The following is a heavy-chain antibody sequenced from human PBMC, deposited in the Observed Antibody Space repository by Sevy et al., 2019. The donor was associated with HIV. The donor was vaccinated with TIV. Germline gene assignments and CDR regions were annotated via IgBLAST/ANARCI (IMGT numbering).Heavy chain of an antibody. CDR3: ARGIVVVPAAKAISSVLYGMDV. Sequence: GGSLRLSCAASGFTFSSYAMHWVRQAPGKGLEWVAVISYDGSNKYYADSVKGRFTISRDNSKNTLYLQMNSLRAEDTAVYYCARGIVVVPAAKAISSVLYGMDVWGQRTTVTVSS. CDR2: ISYDGSNK. V-gene: IGHV3-30*04. D-gene: IGHD2-2*01. J-gene: IGHJ6*02. CDR1: GFTFSSYA.